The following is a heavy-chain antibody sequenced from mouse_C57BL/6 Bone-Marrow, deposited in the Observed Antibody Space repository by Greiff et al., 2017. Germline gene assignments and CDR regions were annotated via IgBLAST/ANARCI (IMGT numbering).Heavy chain of an antibody. CDR2: ISYDGSN. J-gene: IGHJ4*01. Sequence: VQLQQSGPGLVKPSQSLSLTCSVTGYSITSGYYWNWIRQFPGNKLEWMGYISYDGSNNYNPSLKNRISITRDTSKNQFFLKLNSVTTEDTATYYCAHYYGSSYAMDYWGQGTSVTVSS. CDR1: GYSITSGYY. V-gene: IGHV3-6*01. CDR3: AHYYGSSYAMDY. D-gene: IGHD1-1*01.